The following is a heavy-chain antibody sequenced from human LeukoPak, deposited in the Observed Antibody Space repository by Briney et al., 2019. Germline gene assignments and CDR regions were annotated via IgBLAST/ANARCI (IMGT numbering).Heavy chain of an antibody. CDR1: GGSISSYY. V-gene: IGHV4-59*01. J-gene: IGHJ4*02. Sequence: SETLSLTCTVSGGSISSYYWSWIRQPPGKGLEWIGYIYYSGSTNYNPSLKSRVTISVDTSKNQFSLKLSSVTATDTAVYYCARWYSNYYFDYWGQGTLVTVSS. CDR3: ARWYSNYYFDY. D-gene: IGHD4-11*01. CDR2: IYYSGST.